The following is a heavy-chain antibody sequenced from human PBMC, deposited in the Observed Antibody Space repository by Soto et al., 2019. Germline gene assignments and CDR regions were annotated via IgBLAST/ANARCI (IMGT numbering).Heavy chain of an antibody. D-gene: IGHD1-26*01. CDR1: GFTFSSYW. CDR2: INSDGSST. Sequence: GGSLRLSCAASGFTFSSYWMHWVRQAPGKGLVWVSRINSDGSSTSYADSVKGRFTISRDNAKNTLYLQMNSLRAEDTAVYYCASSSRVGSWFDPWGQGTLVTVSS. CDR3: ASSSRVGSWFDP. V-gene: IGHV3-74*01. J-gene: IGHJ5*02.